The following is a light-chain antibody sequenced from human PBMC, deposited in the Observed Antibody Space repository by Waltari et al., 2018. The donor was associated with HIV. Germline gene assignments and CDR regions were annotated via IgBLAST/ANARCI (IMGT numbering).Light chain of an antibody. CDR1: SSDVGGYNY. J-gene: IGLJ2*01. Sequence: QSALSQPASVSGSPGQSIAISCTGTSSDVGGYNYVSWYQQHPGKAPKLMIYGVNNRPSGVSSRFSGSKSGNTASLTISGLQAEDEADYYCSSYTSSISLVFGGGTKLTVL. V-gene: IGLV2-14*01. CDR3: SSYTSSISLV. CDR2: GVN.